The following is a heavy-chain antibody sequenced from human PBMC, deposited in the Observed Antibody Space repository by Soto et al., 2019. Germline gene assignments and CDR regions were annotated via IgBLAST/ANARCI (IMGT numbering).Heavy chain of an antibody. CDR3: AKGVTGDINVWYLFDY. CDR1: GLTFSDYG. D-gene: IGHD3-16*01. Sequence: GGSLRLSCAASGLTFSDYGMHWVRQAPGKGLEWVAAVSYDGSKAYYADSVEGRFTISRDNSKNTLYLQMNSLRAEDTAVYFCAKGVTGDINVWYLFDYWGQGTLVTVSS. CDR2: VSYDGSKA. V-gene: IGHV3-30*18. J-gene: IGHJ4*02.